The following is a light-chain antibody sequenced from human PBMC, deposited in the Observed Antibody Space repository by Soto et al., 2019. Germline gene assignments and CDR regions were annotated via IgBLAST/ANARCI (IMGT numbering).Light chain of an antibody. J-gene: IGKJ1*01. V-gene: IGKV3-20*01. CDR3: QQYDSSPWT. CDR2: DTS. Sequence: EIVVTQSPGTLSLSPGERATLSCRASQSVSSSYLAWYQQTPGQAPRLLVYDTSYRATGVPDRFSGSGSGTDFTLTISRLEPEDSAVYYCQQYDSSPWTFGQGTKVDIK. CDR1: QSVSSSY.